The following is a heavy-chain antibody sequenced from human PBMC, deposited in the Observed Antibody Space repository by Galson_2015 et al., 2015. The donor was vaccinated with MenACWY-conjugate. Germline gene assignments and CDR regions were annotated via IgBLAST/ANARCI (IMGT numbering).Heavy chain of an antibody. Sequence: SLRLSCAASGFTFNSYNMNWVRQAPGTGLEWVSSISPSSTCTFYADSVKGRFTISRDNAENSLYLQMNSLRVEDTAIYYCVRDCVGDCPTPNPLHAFDIWAKGQWSPSLQ. D-gene: IGHD2-21*01. V-gene: IGHV3-21*01. J-gene: IGHJ3*02. CDR1: GFTFNSYN. CDR3: VRDCVGDCPTPNPLHAFDI. CDR2: ISPSSTCT.